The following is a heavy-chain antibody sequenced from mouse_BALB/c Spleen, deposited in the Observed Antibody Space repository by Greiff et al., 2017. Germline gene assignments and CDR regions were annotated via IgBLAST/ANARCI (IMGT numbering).Heavy chain of an antibody. CDR2: ISSGSSTI. CDR1: GFTFSSFG. Sequence: EVKVVESGGGLVQPGGSRKLSCAASGFTFSSFGMHWVRQAPEKGLEWVAYISSGSSTIYYADTVKGRFTISRDNPKNTLFLQMTSLRSEDTAMYYCARDYDYDEYAMDYWGQGTSVTVSS. J-gene: IGHJ4*01. CDR3: ARDYDYDEYAMDY. V-gene: IGHV5-17*02. D-gene: IGHD2-4*01.